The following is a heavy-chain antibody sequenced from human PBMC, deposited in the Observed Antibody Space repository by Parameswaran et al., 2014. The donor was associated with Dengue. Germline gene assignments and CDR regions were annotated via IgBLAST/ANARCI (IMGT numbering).Heavy chain of an antibody. V-gene: IGHV4-38-2*02. D-gene: IGHD3-22*01. J-gene: IGHJ4*02. Sequence: VRQMPGKGLEWIGSIYHSGSTYYNPSLKSRVTISVDTSKNQFSLKLSSVTAADTAVYYCARDEYYYDSSGYYPSFDYWGQGTLVTVSS. CDR2: IYHSGST. CDR3: ARDEYYYDSSGYYPSFDY.